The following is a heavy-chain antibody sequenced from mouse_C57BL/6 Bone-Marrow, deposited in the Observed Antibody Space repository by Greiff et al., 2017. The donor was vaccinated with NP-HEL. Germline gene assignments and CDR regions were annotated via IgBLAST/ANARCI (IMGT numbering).Heavy chain of an antibody. Sequence: QVQLQQPGAELVKPGASVKLSCKASGYTFTSYWMHWLKQRPGQGLEWIGMIHPNSGSTNYNEKFKSKATLTVDKSSSTAYMQLSSLASDDSAVYYCARGGWYFDFWGQGTTITVSS. J-gene: IGHJ2*01. CDR1: GYTFTSYW. CDR2: IHPNSGST. V-gene: IGHV1-64*01. CDR3: ARGGWYFDF. D-gene: IGHD3-3*01.